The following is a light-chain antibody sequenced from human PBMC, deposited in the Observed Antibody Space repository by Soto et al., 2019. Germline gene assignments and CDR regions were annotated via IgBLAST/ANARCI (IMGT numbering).Light chain of an antibody. CDR3: QQYGSSRWT. J-gene: IGKJ1*01. V-gene: IGKV3-20*01. CDR2: GAS. CDR1: QSVSSSY. Sequence: MVLKQSAGALSLSPGERATLSCRASQSVSSSYLAWYQQKPGQAPRLLIYGASSRATGIPDRFSGSGSGTDFTLTISRLQPEDFAVYYCQQYGSSRWTFGQGTKVDIK.